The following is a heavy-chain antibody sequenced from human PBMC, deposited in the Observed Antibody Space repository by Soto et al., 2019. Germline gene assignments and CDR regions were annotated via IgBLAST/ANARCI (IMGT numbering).Heavy chain of an antibody. CDR3: ARHSYYSNPLRFDP. Sequence: SETLSLTCTVSGGSISSGDYYWSWIRQPPGKGLEWIGYIYYSGSTYYNPSLKSRLTISLDTPKNQFSLKLSSVTAADTAVYYCARHSYYSNPLRFDPWGQGTLVTVSS. CDR2: IYYSGST. D-gene: IGHD4-4*01. CDR1: GGSISSGDYY. J-gene: IGHJ5*02. V-gene: IGHV4-30-4*01.